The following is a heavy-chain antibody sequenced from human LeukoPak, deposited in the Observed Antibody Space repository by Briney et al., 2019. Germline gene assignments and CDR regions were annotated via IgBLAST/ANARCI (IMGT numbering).Heavy chain of an antibody. CDR2: IIHTGST. Sequence: SETLSLTCAVYGGSFSGYYWSWIRQPPGKGLEWIGEIIHTGSTNYNPSLKSRVTISVDTAKNLFSLKLSSATAADTAVYYCARGRVAARRGYYYMDVWGKGTTVTVSS. CDR3: ARGRVAARRGYYYMDV. D-gene: IGHD6-6*01. CDR1: GGSFSGYY. J-gene: IGHJ6*03. V-gene: IGHV4-34*01.